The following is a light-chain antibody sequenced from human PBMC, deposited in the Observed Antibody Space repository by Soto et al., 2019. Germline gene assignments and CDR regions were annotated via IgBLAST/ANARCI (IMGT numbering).Light chain of an antibody. CDR3: PQPPRP. V-gene: IGKV3-20*01. CDR1: QSVSSSY. CDR2: DAS. Sequence: QALGGLSLTTGERASLSCRASQSVSSSYLAWYQQKPGQAPRLLIYDASSTATGIPDRFSGSGSGTDFTLTTSRLEPKDFAVYFCPQPPRPFAQGTMVDIK. J-gene: IGKJ1*01.